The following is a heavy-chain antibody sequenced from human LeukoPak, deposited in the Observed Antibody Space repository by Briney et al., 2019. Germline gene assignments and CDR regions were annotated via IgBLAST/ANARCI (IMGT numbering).Heavy chain of an antibody. CDR3: ARDSGSYFMHWYFDL. V-gene: IGHV3-48*03. CDR2: ISSSGSTI. Sequence: PGGSLRLSCAASGFTFSSYEMNWVRQAPGKGLEWVSYISSSGSTIYYADSVKGRFTISRDNAKNSLYLQMNSLRAEDTAVYYCARDSGSYFMHWYFDLWGRGTLVTVSS. J-gene: IGHJ2*01. CDR1: GFTFSSYE. D-gene: IGHD1-26*01.